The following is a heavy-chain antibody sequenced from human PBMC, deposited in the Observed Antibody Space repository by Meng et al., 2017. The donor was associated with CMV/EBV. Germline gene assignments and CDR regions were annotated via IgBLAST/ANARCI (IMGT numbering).Heavy chain of an antibody. V-gene: IGHV3-30-3*01. CDR1: EFTFSNYA. D-gene: IGHD2-15*01. Sequence: GESLKISCAASEFTFSNYAIHWVRRAPGKGLEWVAVTSYDGSTKHYADSVKGRFTISRDNSKNTVFLQMNSLRPEDTAVYYCARDLCGDSSCSPFGYWGQGVLVTVSS. J-gene: IGHJ4*02. CDR3: ARDLCGDSSCSPFGY. CDR2: TSYDGSTK.